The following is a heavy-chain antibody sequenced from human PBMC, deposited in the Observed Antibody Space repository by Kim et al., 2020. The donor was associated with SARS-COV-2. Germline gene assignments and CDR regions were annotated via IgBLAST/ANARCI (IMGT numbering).Heavy chain of an antibody. J-gene: IGHJ4*02. V-gene: IGHV5-51*01. Sequence: YSPSCQGQGTTSADKSISTAYLQWSSLKASDTAMYYCARRGSSGSYWFDYWGQGTLVTVSS. CDR3: ARRGSSGSYWFDY. D-gene: IGHD6-19*01.